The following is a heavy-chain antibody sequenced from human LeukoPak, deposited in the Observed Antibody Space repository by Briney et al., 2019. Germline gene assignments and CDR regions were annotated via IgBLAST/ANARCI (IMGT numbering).Heavy chain of an antibody. D-gene: IGHD2-2*01. CDR2: IIPIFGTA. Sequence: SVKVSCKASGGTFSSYAISWVRQAPGQGLEWMGGIIPIFGTANYAQKFQGRVTISADESTSTAYMELSSLRSEDTAVYYCARPYCSSTSCYGAGDYYYYYMDVWGKGTTVTVSS. J-gene: IGHJ6*03. V-gene: IGHV1-69*13. CDR1: GGTFSSYA. CDR3: ARPYCSSTSCYGAGDYYYYYMDV.